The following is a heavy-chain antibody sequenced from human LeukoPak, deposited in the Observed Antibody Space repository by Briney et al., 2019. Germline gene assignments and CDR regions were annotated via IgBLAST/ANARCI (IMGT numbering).Heavy chain of an antibody. CDR3: ARDMIVVVTHDAFDI. J-gene: IGHJ3*02. Sequence: SETLSLTCTVSGGSISNKYWSWIRQPPGKGLEWIGSIYYSGSTYYNPSLKSRVTISVDTSKNQFSLKLSSVTAADTAVYYCARDMIVVVTHDAFDIWGQGTMVTVSS. V-gene: IGHV4-59*12. CDR2: IYYSGST. CDR1: GGSISNKY. D-gene: IGHD3-22*01.